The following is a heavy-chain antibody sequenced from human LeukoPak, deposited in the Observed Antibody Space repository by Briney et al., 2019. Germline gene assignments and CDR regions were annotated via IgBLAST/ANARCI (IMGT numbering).Heavy chain of an antibody. CDR3: ARGGTMVRGVIFH. CDR2: IYYSGST. D-gene: IGHD3-10*01. J-gene: IGHJ4*02. V-gene: IGHV4-59*12. Sequence: SETLSLTCTVSGGSISSYYWSWIRQPPGKGLEWIGYIYYSGSTNYNPSLKSRVTISVDTSKNQFSLKLSSVTAADTAVYYCARGGTMVRGVIFHWGQGTLVTVSS. CDR1: GGSISSYY.